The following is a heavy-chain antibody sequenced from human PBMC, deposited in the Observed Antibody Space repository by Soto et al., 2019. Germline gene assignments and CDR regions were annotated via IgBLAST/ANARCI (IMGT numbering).Heavy chain of an antibody. J-gene: IGHJ4*02. CDR1: GFTFRKFA. CDR3: VKDALSPLAARLYYFDE. V-gene: IGHV3-23*01. Sequence: EVQLLESGGGLIHPGGSLRLSCSASGFTFRKFAMSWVRQAPGKSLEWVSGISGSDRRTSYADSVKGRFTISRDNSKNTLYLQINSLGAEDTAIYYCVKDALSPLAARLYYFDEWGQGSLVTVSS. CDR2: ISGSDRRT. D-gene: IGHD6-25*01.